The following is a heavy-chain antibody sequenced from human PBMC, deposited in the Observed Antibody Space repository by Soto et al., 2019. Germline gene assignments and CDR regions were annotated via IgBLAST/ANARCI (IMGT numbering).Heavy chain of an antibody. CDR2: ISYDGSNK. CDR1: GFTFSSYG. Sequence: PGGSLRLSCAASGFTFSSYGMHWVRQAPGKGLEWVAVISYDGSNKYYADSVKGRFTISRDNSKNTLYLQMNSLRAEDTAVYYCAKESAVLRAPDYWGQGTLVTVSS. CDR3: AKESAVLRAPDY. D-gene: IGHD3-3*01. V-gene: IGHV3-30*18. J-gene: IGHJ4*02.